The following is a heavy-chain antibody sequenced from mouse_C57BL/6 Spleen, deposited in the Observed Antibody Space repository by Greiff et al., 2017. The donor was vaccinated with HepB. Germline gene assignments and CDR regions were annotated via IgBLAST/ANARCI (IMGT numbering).Heavy chain of an antibody. V-gene: IGHV1-64*01. Sequence: VQLQQPGAELVKPGASVKLSCKASGYTFTSYWMHWVKQRPGQGLEWIGMIHPNSGSTNYNEKFKSKATLTVDKSSSTAYMQLSSLTSEDSAVYYCARAPYYGSSLAWFAYWGQGTLVTVSA. CDR1: GYTFTSYW. CDR3: ARAPYYGSSLAWFAY. D-gene: IGHD1-1*01. CDR2: IHPNSGST. J-gene: IGHJ3*01.